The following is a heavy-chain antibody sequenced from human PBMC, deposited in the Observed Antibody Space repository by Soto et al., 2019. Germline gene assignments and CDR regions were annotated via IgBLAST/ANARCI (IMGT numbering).Heavy chain of an antibody. J-gene: IGHJ4*02. V-gene: IGHV3-30-3*01. Sequence: GGSLRLSCAASGFTFSSYAMHWVRQSPGKGLEWVAVISYDGSNKYYADSVKGRFTISRDNSKNTLYLQMNSLRAEDTAVYYCAMLGYCSSTSCYHFDYWGQGTLVTVSS. D-gene: IGHD2-2*01. CDR2: ISYDGSNK. CDR1: GFTFSSYA. CDR3: AMLGYCSSTSCYHFDY.